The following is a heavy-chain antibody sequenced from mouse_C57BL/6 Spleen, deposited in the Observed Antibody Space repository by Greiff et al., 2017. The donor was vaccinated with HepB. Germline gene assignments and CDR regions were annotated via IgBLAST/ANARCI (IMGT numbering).Heavy chain of an antibody. CDR3: ARTPRDYYGSSYWYFDV. CDR2: IYPGSGST. D-gene: IGHD1-1*01. J-gene: IGHJ1*03. CDR1: GYTFTSYW. Sequence: QVQLQQPGAELVKPGASVKMSCKASGYTFTSYWITWVKQRPGQGLEWIGDIYPGSGSTNYNEKFKSKATLTVDTSSSTAYMQLSSLTSEDSAVYYCARTPRDYYGSSYWYFDVWGTGTTVTVSS. V-gene: IGHV1-55*01.